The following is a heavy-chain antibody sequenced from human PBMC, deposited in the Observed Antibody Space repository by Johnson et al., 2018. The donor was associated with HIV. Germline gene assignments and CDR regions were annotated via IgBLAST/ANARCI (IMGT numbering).Heavy chain of an antibody. D-gene: IGHD4-23*01. CDR3: ARDGPPYYGGNSGGAFDI. V-gene: IGHV3-30*03. CDR1: RFTFSRYG. J-gene: IGHJ3*02. Sequence: QVQLVESGGGVVQPGRSLRLSCAASRFTFSRYGMHWVRQAPGKGLEWVAVIPYDGSNTYYADSVKGRFTIYRDNSKNTLYMQMNSLRAEDTAVYYCARDGPPYYGGNSGGAFDIWGQGTMVTVSS. CDR2: IPYDGSNT.